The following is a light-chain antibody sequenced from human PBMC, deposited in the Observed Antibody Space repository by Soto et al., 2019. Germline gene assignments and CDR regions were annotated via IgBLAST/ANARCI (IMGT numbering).Light chain of an antibody. CDR1: QSVSTS. J-gene: IGKJ4*01. CDR2: HSS. Sequence: DIQMTQSPSSLSASVGARVTITCRASQSVSTSVNWYQQLGGKAPKLLIQHSSTLQSGVPSRFSGSGSGTDFTLTISSLQPQDCATYYCQQTFNNRLSFGGGTKVEIK. CDR3: QQTFNNRLS. V-gene: IGKV1-39*01.